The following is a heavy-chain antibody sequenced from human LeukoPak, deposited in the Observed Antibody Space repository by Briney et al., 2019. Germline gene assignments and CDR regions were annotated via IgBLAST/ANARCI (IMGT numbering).Heavy chain of an antibody. CDR2: INPDGTTT. Sequence: GGSLRLSCAASGLTFSTYWMHWVRQAPGKGLVWVSRINPDGTTTSYADSVKGRFTISRDNAKDTVYLQMSSLRAEDTAVYYCARVSIGWYSFDYWGQGTLVTVSS. V-gene: IGHV3-74*01. D-gene: IGHD6-19*01. CDR1: GLTFSTYW. CDR3: ARVSIGWYSFDY. J-gene: IGHJ4*02.